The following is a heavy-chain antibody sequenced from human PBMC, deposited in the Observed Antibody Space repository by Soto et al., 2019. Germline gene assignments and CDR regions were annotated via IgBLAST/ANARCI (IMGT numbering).Heavy chain of an antibody. V-gene: IGHV1-58*01. Sequence: ASVKVSCKASGFTFTSSAVQWVRQARGQRLEWIGWIVVGSGNTNYAQKFQERVTITRDMSTSTAYMELSSLRSEDTAVYYCAASPAYSSGWADYWGQGTLVTGSS. D-gene: IGHD6-19*01. CDR3: AASPAYSSGWADY. CDR2: IVVGSGNT. J-gene: IGHJ4*02. CDR1: GFTFTSSA.